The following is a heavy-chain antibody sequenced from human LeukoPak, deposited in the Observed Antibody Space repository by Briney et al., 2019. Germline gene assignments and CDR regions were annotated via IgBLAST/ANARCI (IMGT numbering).Heavy chain of an antibody. CDR3: GRLWFGEGSFDWFDL. CDR2: IRYDGSNK. J-gene: IGHJ5*02. D-gene: IGHD3-10*01. Sequence: PGGSLRLSCAASGFTFSSYGMHWVRQAPGKGLEWVAFIRYDGSNKYYADSVKGRFTISRDNSKNTLYLQMNSLRAEDTAVYYCGRLWFGEGSFDWFDLWGQGTLVSVSS. V-gene: IGHV3-30*02. CDR1: GFTFSSYG.